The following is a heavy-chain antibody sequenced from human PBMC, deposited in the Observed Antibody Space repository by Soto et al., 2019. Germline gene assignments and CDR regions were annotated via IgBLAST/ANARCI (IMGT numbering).Heavy chain of an antibody. CDR3: ARDYDSGSYFNFDY. CDR1: GFTFSSYW. CDR2: INSDGSST. V-gene: IGHV3-74*01. D-gene: IGHD1-26*01. Sequence: VGSLRLSCAASGFTFSSYWMHWVRQAPGKGLVWVSRINSDGSSTSYADSVKGRFTISRDNAKNTLYLQMNSLRAEDTAVYYCARDYDSGSYFNFDYWGQGTLVTVSS. J-gene: IGHJ4*02.